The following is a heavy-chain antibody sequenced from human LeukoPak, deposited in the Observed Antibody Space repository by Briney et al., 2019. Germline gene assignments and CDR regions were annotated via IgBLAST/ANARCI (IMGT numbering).Heavy chain of an antibody. D-gene: IGHD3-3*01. Sequence: SETLSLTCTVSGGSISSYYWSWIRQPPGKGLEWIGYIYYSGSTNYNPSLKSRVTISVDTSKNQFSLKLSSVTAADTAVYYCAKVAYYDFWSGYSPQDYWGQGTLVTVSS. CDR1: GGSISSYY. J-gene: IGHJ4*02. CDR3: AKVAYYDFWSGYSPQDY. CDR2: IYYSGST. V-gene: IGHV4-59*01.